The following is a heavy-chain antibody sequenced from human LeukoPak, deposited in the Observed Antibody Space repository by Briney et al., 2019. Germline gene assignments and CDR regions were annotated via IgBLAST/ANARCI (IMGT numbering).Heavy chain of an antibody. Sequence: GGSLRLSCAASGFTVGSNFMSWVRQSPGKGLEWVSVIYSASSSYYADSVKGRITVSRHNSKNTLYLQMNSLRAEDTAVYYCAVQLADNWFDPWGQGTLVTVSS. CDR3: AVQLADNWFDP. CDR1: GFTVGSNF. D-gene: IGHD6-13*01. CDR2: IYSASSS. V-gene: IGHV3-53*04. J-gene: IGHJ5*02.